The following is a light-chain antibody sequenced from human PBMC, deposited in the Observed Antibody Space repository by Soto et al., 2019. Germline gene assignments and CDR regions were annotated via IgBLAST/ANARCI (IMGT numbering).Light chain of an antibody. Sequence: EIVLTQSPATLSLSPGERATLSCRASQSVSSYLAWYQQKPGQAPRLLLYDASNRATGIPARFSGSGSGTDFTLTISSLEPEDFGVYYCQQRSHWPPTFGEGTRLEI. CDR3: QQRSHWPPT. J-gene: IGKJ5*01. CDR2: DAS. CDR1: QSVSSY. V-gene: IGKV3-11*01.